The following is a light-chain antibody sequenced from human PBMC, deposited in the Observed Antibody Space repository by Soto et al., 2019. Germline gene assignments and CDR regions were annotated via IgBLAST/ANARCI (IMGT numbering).Light chain of an antibody. CDR1: QSVSNSY. V-gene: IGKV3-20*01. J-gene: IGKJ1*01. Sequence: EIVLTQSPGTLSLSPGERATLSCRASQSVSNSYLAWYQQKPGQAPRLLIYGASSRATGIPDRFSGSGSGTDFTLTISRLEPEDFAVYYCQQYDIWPPTFGQGTKVDIK. CDR2: GAS. CDR3: QQYDIWPPT.